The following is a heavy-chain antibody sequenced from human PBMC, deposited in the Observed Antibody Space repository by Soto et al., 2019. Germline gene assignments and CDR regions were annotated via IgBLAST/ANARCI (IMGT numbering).Heavy chain of an antibody. D-gene: IGHD3-16*01. CDR3: ARVQPNGGDSEFDY. V-gene: IGHV4-30-2*01. CDR1: DGSISSGGYS. CDR2: IYHSGST. J-gene: IGHJ4*02. Sequence: SETLSLTCAVSDGSISSGGYSWSWIRQPPGKGLEWIGYIYHSGSTYYNPSLKSRVTISVDRSKNQFSLKLSSVTAADTAVYYGARVQPNGGDSEFDYWGQGTLVTVSS.